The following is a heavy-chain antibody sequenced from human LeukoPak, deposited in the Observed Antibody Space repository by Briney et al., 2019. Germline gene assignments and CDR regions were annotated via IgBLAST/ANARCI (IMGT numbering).Heavy chain of an antibody. CDR2: IWYDGSNK. Sequence: GRSLRLSCAASGFTFSSYGMHWVRQAPGKGLEWVAVIWYDGSNKYYADSVKGRFTISRDNSKNTLYLQMNSLRAEDTAVYYCARDRDEYCTNGVCYTGWLDPWAREPWSPSPQ. D-gene: IGHD2-8*01. J-gene: IGHJ5*02. CDR3: ARDRDEYCTNGVCYTGWLDP. CDR1: GFTFSSYG. V-gene: IGHV3-33*01.